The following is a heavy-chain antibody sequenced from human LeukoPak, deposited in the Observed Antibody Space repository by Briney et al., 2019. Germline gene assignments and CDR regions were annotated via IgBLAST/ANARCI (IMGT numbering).Heavy chain of an antibody. CDR2: IYYSGST. Sequence: SETLSLTCTVSGGSISSSSYYWGWIRQPPGKGLEWIGSIYYSGSTYYNPSLKSRVTISVDTSKNQFSLKLSSVTAADTAVYYCARDLRYCTNGVCYGSFDYWGQGTLVTVSS. CDR3: ARDLRYCTNGVCYGSFDY. CDR1: GGSISSSSYY. V-gene: IGHV4-39*07. D-gene: IGHD2-8*01. J-gene: IGHJ4*02.